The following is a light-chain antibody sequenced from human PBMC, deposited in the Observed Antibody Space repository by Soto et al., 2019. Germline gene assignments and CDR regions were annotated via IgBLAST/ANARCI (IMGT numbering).Light chain of an antibody. J-gene: IGKJ1*01. CDR1: QSVSNN. CDR2: GAS. CDR3: QQYNNWPTWT. V-gene: IGKV3-15*01. Sequence: EIVLTQSPGTLSLSPGERATLSCRASQSVSNNYLSWYQQKPGQAPRLLIYGASTRATGIPARFSGSGSETKFTITISSLQAEDSAVYFCQQYNNWPTWTFGQGTKV.